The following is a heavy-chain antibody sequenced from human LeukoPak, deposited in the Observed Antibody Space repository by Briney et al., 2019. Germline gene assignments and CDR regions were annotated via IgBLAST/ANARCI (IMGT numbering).Heavy chain of an antibody. Sequence: GGSLRLPCTASGFSFSSYWMHWVRQAPGKGLVWVSRIDNDGSPTIYADSVKGRFTISRDNAKNTLYLQMNSLRAEDTAVYYCARTSGDYHTFDIWGQGTTVTVSS. CDR2: IDNDGSPT. CDR1: GFSFSSYW. D-gene: IGHD4-17*01. V-gene: IGHV3-74*01. J-gene: IGHJ3*02. CDR3: ARTSGDYHTFDI.